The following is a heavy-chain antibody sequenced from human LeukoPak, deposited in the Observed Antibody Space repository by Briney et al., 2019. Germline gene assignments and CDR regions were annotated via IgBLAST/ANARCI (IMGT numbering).Heavy chain of an antibody. CDR1: GFTFSSYS. J-gene: IGHJ4*02. CDR2: ISSSSSYI. D-gene: IGHD3-10*01. Sequence: GGSLRLSCAASGFTFSSYSMNWVRQASRKGLEWVSSISSSSSYIYYADSVKGRFTISRDNAKNSLYLQMNSLRAEDTAVYYCAREYSVPKQNRFGELIVWGQGTLVTVSS. V-gene: IGHV3-21*01. CDR3: AREYSVPKQNRFGELIV.